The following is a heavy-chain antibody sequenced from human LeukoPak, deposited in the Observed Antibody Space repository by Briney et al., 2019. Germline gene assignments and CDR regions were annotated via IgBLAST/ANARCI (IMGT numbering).Heavy chain of an antibody. D-gene: IGHD1-26*01. CDR2: ISNNGGYT. CDR1: GFTFSSSA. J-gene: IGHJ4*02. V-gene: IGHV3-23*01. Sequence: GGSLRLSCAASGFTFSSSAMSWVRQAPGKRLEWVSAISNNGGYTYYADSVQGRFTISRDNSKSTLCLQMNSLRAEDTAVYYCAKDTGLYSPFGGYYFDYWGQGTLVTVSS. CDR3: AKDTGLYSPFGGYYFDY.